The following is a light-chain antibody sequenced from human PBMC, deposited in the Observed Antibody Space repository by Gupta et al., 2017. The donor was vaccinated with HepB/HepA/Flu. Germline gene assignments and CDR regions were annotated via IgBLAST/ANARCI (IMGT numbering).Light chain of an antibody. V-gene: IGKV3-15*01. CDR2: DAS. J-gene: IGKJ4*01. Sequence: ELVMTQSPSTLSVSRGERVTLACRASQSVTSNLVWYQQKPGQAPRHLIYDASTRATGIPARFSGSGSGTEFTLTIFSLLSEDSATYYCHQYNNWPPAFGGGTKVEI. CDR3: HQYNNWPPA. CDR1: QSVTSN.